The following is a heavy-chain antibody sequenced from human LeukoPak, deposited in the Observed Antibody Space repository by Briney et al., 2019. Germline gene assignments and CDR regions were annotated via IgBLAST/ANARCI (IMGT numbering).Heavy chain of an antibody. J-gene: IGHJ4*02. CDR2: INHSGST. CDR3: ARLRGYSYGHGGDY. CDR1: GGSFSGYY. D-gene: IGHD5-18*01. Sequence: SETLSLTCAVYGGSFSGYYWSWIRQPPGKGLEWIGEINHSGSTNYNPSLKSRVTISVGTSKNQFSLKLSSVTAADTAVYYCARLRGYSYGHGGDYWGQGTLVTVSS. V-gene: IGHV4-34*01.